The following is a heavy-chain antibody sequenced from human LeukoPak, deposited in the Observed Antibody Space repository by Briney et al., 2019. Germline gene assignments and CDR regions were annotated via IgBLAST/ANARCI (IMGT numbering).Heavy chain of an antibody. V-gene: IGHV1-46*01. CDR1: GYTFTSYF. CDR2: INPRGGST. CDR3: ARAPFLDYFDY. Sequence: ASVKVSCKASGYTFTSYFMHWVRQAPGQGLEWMGLINPRGGSTRYAQKFQGRVTMTRNTSISTAYMELSSLRSEDTAVYYCARAPFLDYFDYWGQGTLVTVSS. J-gene: IGHJ4*02.